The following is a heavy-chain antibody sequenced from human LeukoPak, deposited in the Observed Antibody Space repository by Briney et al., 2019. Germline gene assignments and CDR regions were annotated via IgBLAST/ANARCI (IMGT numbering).Heavy chain of an antibody. CDR2: IYYSGST. Sequence: SETLSLTCTASGGSISISSYYWGWIRQPPGKGLEWIGSIYYSGSTYYNPSLKSRVTISVDTSKNQFSLKLSSVTAADTAVYYCARVPLGYCSGGSCLVFDYWGQGTLVTVSS. CDR3: ARVPLGYCSGGSCLVFDY. J-gene: IGHJ4*02. V-gene: IGHV4-39*01. CDR1: GGSISISSYY. D-gene: IGHD2-15*01.